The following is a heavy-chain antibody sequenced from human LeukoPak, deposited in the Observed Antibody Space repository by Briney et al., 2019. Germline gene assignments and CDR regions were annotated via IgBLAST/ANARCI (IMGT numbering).Heavy chain of an antibody. CDR1: GFTFSSFG. J-gene: IGHJ4*02. CDR3: AKDPGGDSSGYYNYFDY. D-gene: IGHD3-22*01. CDR2: FSYDGNNK. V-gene: IGHV3-30*18. Sequence: GGSLRLSCAASGFTFSSFGMHWVRQAPGKGLEWVAVFSYDGNNKYYADSVKGRFTISRDNSKNTLYLQMNSLRAEDTAVYYCAKDPGGDSSGYYNYFDYWGQGSLVTVSS.